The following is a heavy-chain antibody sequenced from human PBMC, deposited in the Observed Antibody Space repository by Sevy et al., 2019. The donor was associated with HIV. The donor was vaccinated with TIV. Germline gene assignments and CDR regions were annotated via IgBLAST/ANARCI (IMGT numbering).Heavy chain of an antibody. J-gene: IGHJ1*01. CDR3: ADRGGVHYYDSSGYYTRAEYFEH. Sequence: SGPTLVKPTQTLTLTCTFSGFSLSTSGEGVGWIRQPPGKALEWLAVIYWNDDQRYSPSLKSRLTITEDTSNKQVVLTMTSMDPVDTATYYCADRGGVHYYDSSGYYTRAEYFEHWGQGTLVTVSS. D-gene: IGHD3-22*01. CDR1: GFSLSTSGEG. CDR2: IYWNDDQ. V-gene: IGHV2-5*01.